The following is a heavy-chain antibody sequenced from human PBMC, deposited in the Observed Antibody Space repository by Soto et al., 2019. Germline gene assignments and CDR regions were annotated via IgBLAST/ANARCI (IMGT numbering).Heavy chain of an antibody. Sequence: SETLSLTCTVSGGSISSSSYYWGWIRQPPGKGLEWIGTFYYSGITYYNPSLKSRVTISVDRSKNQFSLNLRSVTTADTAIYYCARDFGSNSFFFDYWGQGT. CDR1: GGSISSSSYY. D-gene: IGHD3-10*01. CDR2: FYYSGIT. J-gene: IGHJ4*02. V-gene: IGHV4-39*07. CDR3: ARDFGSNSFFFDY.